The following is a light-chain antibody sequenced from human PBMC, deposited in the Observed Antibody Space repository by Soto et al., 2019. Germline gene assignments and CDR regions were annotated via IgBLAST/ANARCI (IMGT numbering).Light chain of an antibody. V-gene: IGKV3-20*01. CDR3: QQYGSSPRT. Sequence: EIVLTQAPGTLSLSPGDTAALSCRASQSVSNNYLAWYQQKPGQAPRLLMFGASSRATGIPDRFSGSASGTDFTLTISRLEPEDFAVYYCQQYGSSPRTFGQGTKVDIK. J-gene: IGKJ1*01. CDR2: GAS. CDR1: QSVSNNY.